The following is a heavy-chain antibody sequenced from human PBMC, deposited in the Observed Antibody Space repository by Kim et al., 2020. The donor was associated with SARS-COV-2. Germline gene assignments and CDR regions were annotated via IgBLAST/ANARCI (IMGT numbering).Heavy chain of an antibody. Sequence: SETLSLTCTVSGGSISSGGYYWSWIRQHPGKGLEWIGYIYYSGSTYYNPSLKSRVTISVDTSKNQFSLKLSSVTAADTAVYYCARAQPPYYYDSSGYQPYAFDIWGQGTMVTVSS. CDR3: ARAQPPYYYDSSGYQPYAFDI. CDR2: IYYSGST. J-gene: IGHJ3*02. V-gene: IGHV4-31*03. D-gene: IGHD3-22*01. CDR1: GGSISSGGYY.